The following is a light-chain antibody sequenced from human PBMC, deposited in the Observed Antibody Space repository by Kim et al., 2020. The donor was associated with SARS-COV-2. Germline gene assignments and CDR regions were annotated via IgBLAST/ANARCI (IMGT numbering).Light chain of an antibody. CDR3: QQYDKWPRT. V-gene: IGKV3-15*01. Sequence: VSPGGRATLSCRASQSVGSNLAWYQQKSGQAPRLLIYGASTRATGVPARFSGSGSGTVFTLTISNLQSEDFAVFYCQQYDKWPRTFGQGTKVDIK. CDR1: QSVGSN. J-gene: IGKJ1*01. CDR2: GAS.